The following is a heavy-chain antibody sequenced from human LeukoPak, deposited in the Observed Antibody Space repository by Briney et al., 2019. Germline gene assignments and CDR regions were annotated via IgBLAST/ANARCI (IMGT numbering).Heavy chain of an antibody. Sequence: SETLSLTCAVYGGSFSGYYWNWIRQPPGKGLEWIGEINHSGSTNYNPSLKSRVTISVDTSKNQFSLKLSSVTAADTAVYYCHYDSSGSYFDYWGQGTLVTVSS. J-gene: IGHJ4*02. CDR3: HYDSSGSYFDY. D-gene: IGHD3-22*01. CDR2: INHSGST. V-gene: IGHV4-34*01. CDR1: GGSFSGYY.